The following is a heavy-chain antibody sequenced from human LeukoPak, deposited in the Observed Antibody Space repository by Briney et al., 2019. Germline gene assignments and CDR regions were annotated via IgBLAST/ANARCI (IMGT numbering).Heavy chain of an antibody. CDR2: IVVGSGNT. D-gene: IGHD3-22*01. CDR1: GFTFTSSV. V-gene: IGHV1-58*01. Sequence: SVKVSCKASGFTFTSSVVQWVRQARGQRLEWIGWIVVGSGNTNYAQKFQERVTITRDMSTSTAYMELSSLRFEDTAVYYCARDSRYYYDSSGLSWFDPWGQGTLVTVSS. CDR3: ARDSRYYYDSSGLSWFDP. J-gene: IGHJ5*02.